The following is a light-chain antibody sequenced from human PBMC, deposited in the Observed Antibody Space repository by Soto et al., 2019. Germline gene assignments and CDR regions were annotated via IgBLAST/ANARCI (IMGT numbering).Light chain of an antibody. CDR2: DAS. Sequence: IQLTQSPSSLSASVGDRVTITCQASQGISSHLNWYQQIPGKAPKLLIYDASKLEIGVPSRFSGSGSGTDFTFTITSLQPEDIATYYFQQFDNLPLNSGGGTKVDIK. V-gene: IGKV1-33*01. CDR1: QGISSH. J-gene: IGKJ4*01. CDR3: QQFDNLPLN.